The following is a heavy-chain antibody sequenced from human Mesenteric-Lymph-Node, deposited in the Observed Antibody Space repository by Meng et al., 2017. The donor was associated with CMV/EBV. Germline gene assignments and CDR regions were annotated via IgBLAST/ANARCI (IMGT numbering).Heavy chain of an antibody. V-gene: IGHV3-23*01. CDR3: VNWGYCSSSTCYGMD. Sequence: GESLKISCAVSGFTFSNYAMSWVRQAPGKGLEWVSAIGTAGDTYYADSVKGRFTISRDNSKNTLFLQMDSLRPEDTAVYYCVNWGYCSSSTCYGMDWGQGALVTVSS. CDR1: GFTFSNYA. CDR2: IGTAGDT. J-gene: IGHJ4*02. D-gene: IGHD2-2*01.